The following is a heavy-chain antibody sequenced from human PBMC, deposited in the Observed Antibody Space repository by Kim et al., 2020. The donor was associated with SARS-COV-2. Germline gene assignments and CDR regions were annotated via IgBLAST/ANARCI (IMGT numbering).Heavy chain of an antibody. D-gene: IGHD3-3*01. V-gene: IGHV1-69*13. CDR3: AGSLYDFWSGYNHSPDYYYYGMDV. J-gene: IGHJ6*02. Sequence: SVKVSCKASGGTFSSYAISWVRQAPGQGLEWMGGIIPIFGTANYAQKFQGRVTITADESTSTAYMELSSLRSEDTAVYYCAGSLYDFWSGYNHSPDYYYYGMDVWGQGTTVTVSS. CDR2: IIPIFGTA. CDR1: GGTFSSYA.